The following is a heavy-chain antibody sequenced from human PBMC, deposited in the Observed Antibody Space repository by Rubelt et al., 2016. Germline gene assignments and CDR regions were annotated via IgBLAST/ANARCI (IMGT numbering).Heavy chain of an antibody. CDR3: ARGDTAMAVHSYGMDV. D-gene: IGHD5-18*01. V-gene: IGHV3-30*04. Sequence: LRLSCAASGFTFSSCAMHWVRQAPGEGLEWVAVISYDGSNKYYADSVKGRFTISRDNSKNTLYLQMNSLRPEDTAVYYCARGDTAMAVHSYGMDVWGQGTTVTVSS. CDR2: ISYDGSNK. CDR1: GFTFSSCA. J-gene: IGHJ6*02.